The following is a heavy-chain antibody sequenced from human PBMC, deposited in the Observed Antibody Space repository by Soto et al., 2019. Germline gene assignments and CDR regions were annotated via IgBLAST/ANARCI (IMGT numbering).Heavy chain of an antibody. D-gene: IGHD6-13*01. CDR1: GYTFTSYD. CDR3: AWYSSSWGENYYYYGMDV. Sequence: ASVKVSCKASGYTFTSYDINWVRQATGQGLEWMGWMNPNSGNTGYAQKFQGRVTMTRDTSISTAYMELSSLRSEDTAVYYCAWYSSSWGENYYYYGMDVWGQGTTVTVSS. J-gene: IGHJ6*02. V-gene: IGHV1-8*01. CDR2: MNPNSGNT.